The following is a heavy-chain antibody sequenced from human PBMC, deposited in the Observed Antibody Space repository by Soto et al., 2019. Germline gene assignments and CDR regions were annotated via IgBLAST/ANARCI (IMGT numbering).Heavy chain of an antibody. Sequence: PGGSLRISFAASGFTFSSYGMHWVRQAPRKGVEWGAVIWYDGSNKYYADSVKGRFTISRDNSKNTLYLQMNSLRAEDTAVYYCARTPTIAAAGSSYYYYYGMDVWGQGTTVTVSS. CDR1: GFTFSSYG. CDR2: IWYDGSNK. CDR3: ARTPTIAAAGSSYYYYYGMDV. J-gene: IGHJ6*02. D-gene: IGHD6-13*01. V-gene: IGHV3-33*01.